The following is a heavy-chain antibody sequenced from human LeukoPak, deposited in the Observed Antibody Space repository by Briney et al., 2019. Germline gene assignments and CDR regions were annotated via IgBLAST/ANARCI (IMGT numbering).Heavy chain of an antibody. D-gene: IGHD3-16*01. CDR1: GYTFTSYG. CDR3: AREVSSDYVWGSYRVSFDY. J-gene: IGHJ4*02. V-gene: IGHV1-18*01. CDR2: ISAYNGNT. Sequence: ASVKVSCKASGYTFTSYGISWVRQAPGQGLEWMGWISAYNGNTNYAQKLQGRVTMTTDTSTSTAYMELRSLRSDDTAVYYCAREVSSDYVWGSYRVSFDYWGQGTLVTVSS.